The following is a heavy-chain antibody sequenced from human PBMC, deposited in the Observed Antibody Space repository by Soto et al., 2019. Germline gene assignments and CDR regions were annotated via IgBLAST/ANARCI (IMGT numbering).Heavy chain of an antibody. CDR2: IYYSGST. CDR3: AREPTLYGDHRYFDL. V-gene: IGHV4-30-4*01. Sequence: QVQLQESGPGLVKPSQTLSLTCTVSGGSISSGDYYRSWIRQPPGKGLEWIGYIYYSGSTYYNPSLKSRVTISVDTSKNQFSLKLSSVTAADTAVYYCAREPTLYGDHRYFDLWGRGTLVTVSS. J-gene: IGHJ2*01. D-gene: IGHD4-17*01. CDR1: GGSISSGDYY.